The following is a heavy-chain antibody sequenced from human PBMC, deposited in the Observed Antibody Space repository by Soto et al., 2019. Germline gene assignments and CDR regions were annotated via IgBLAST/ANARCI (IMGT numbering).Heavy chain of an antibody. CDR1: GVSISSGGYY. CDR2: IYYSGST. J-gene: IGHJ6*03. D-gene: IGHD1-1*01. CDR3: ARDSPQRGYYYYMDV. Sequence: PSETLSLTCTVSGVSISSGGYYWSWIRQHPGKGLEWIGYIYYSGSTYYNPSLKSRVTISVDTSKNQFSLKLSSVTAADTAVYYCARDSPQRGYYYYMDVWGKGTTVTVSS. V-gene: IGHV4-31*03.